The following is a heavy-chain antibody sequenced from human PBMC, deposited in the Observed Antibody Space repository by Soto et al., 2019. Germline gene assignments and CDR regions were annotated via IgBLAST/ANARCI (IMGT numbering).Heavy chain of an antibody. CDR1: GGSISSGDYY. V-gene: IGHV4-30-4*01. D-gene: IGHD3-10*01. J-gene: IGHJ5*02. Sequence: QVQLQESGPGLVKPSQTLSLTCTVSGGSISSGDYYWSWIRQPPGKGLEWIGYIYYRGSTYLNPSRKSRVTISVDTSTNQLSLKLSSVPAVDTAVYYSARASSGVKRGWFDPWGQGTLVTVSS. CDR3: ARASSGVKRGWFDP. CDR2: IYYRGST.